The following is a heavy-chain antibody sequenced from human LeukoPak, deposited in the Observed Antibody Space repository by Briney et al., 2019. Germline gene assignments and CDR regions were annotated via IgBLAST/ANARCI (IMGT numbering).Heavy chain of an antibody. Sequence: QSGGSLRLSCVASGFSFSSYAMSWVRQAPARGLEWVSSMKGGGETFYADSVKGRFTLSRDLSRNTVFLQLNNLRVEDTAIYYCARVSWVSNADAVSWGQGTLVTVSS. J-gene: IGHJ4*02. D-gene: IGHD1-1*01. CDR1: GFSFSSYA. CDR3: ARVSWVSNADAVS. CDR2: MKGGGET. V-gene: IGHV3-23*01.